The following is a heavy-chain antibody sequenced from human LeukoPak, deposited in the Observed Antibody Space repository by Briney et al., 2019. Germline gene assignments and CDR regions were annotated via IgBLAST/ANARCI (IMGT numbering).Heavy chain of an antibody. CDR2: ISWNSGSI. CDR1: GFTFDDYA. Sequence: PGGSLRLSCAASGFTFDDYAMHWVRQAPGKGLEWASGISWNSGSIGYADSVKGRFTISRDNAKNSLYLQMNSLRAEDMALYYCAKAKGGDTAMVNLGYYFDYWGQGTLVTVSS. D-gene: IGHD5-18*01. V-gene: IGHV3-9*03. J-gene: IGHJ4*02. CDR3: AKAKGGDTAMVNLGYYFDY.